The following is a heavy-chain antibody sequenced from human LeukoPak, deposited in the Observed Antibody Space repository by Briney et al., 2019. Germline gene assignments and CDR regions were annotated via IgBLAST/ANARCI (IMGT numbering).Heavy chain of an antibody. CDR3: ARDYSYYDTPFGNRAFDI. CDR2: ISYSGST. CDR1: GASISSYY. V-gene: IGHV4-59*12. J-gene: IGHJ3*02. D-gene: IGHD3-22*01. Sequence: PSETLSLTCTVSGASISSYYWSWIRQPPGKGLEWIGYISYSGSTNYNPSLKSRVTISADTSKNQVSLTLSSVTAADTAVYYCARDYSYYDTPFGNRAFDIGGKGQWSPSLQ.